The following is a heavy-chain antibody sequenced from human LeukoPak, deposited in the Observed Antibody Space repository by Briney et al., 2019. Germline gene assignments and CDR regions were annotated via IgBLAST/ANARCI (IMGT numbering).Heavy chain of an antibody. J-gene: IGHJ3*02. CDR2: ISSSSSYI. D-gene: IGHD2-2*01. CDR3: ARTRYCSSTSCYGDAFDI. V-gene: IGHV3-21*01. Sequence: GGSLRLSCAASGYTFSSYSMNWVRPAPGKGLEWVSSISSSSSYIYYADSVKGRFTISRDNAKNSLYLQMNSLRAEDTAVYYCARTRYCSSTSCYGDAFDIWGQGTMVTVSS. CDR1: GYTFSSYS.